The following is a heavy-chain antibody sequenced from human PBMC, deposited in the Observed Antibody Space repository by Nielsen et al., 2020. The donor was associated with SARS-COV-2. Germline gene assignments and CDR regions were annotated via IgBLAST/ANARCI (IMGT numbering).Heavy chain of an antibody. CDR1: GFTFSDYY. D-gene: IGHD5-18*01. V-gene: IGHV3-11*05. CDR2: ISSSSSYT. CDR3: ARDLGRGYSQIDY. J-gene: IGHJ4*02. Sequence: GESLRLSCAASGFTFSDYYMSWIRQAPGKGLEWVSYISSSSSYTNYADSVKGRFTISRDNAKNSLYLQMNSLRAEDTAVYYCARDLGRGYSQIDYWGQGTLVTVSS.